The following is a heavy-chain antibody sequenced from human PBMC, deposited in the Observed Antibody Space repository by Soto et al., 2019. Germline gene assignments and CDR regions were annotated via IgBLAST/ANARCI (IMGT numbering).Heavy chain of an antibody. CDR2: ISYSVST. Sequence: SETLSLTCTVSGGSISSGGYYWSWIRQDPGKGLEWIGYISYSVSTYYNPSLKSRITISVDTSKNQLFLKLRYVTSADTAVCYCSRANYYPGSGYYPSSADDFQHWGQGTLVTVS. V-gene: IGHV4-31*03. J-gene: IGHJ1*01. CDR1: GGSISSGGYY. D-gene: IGHD3-22*01. CDR3: SRANYYPGSGYYPSSADDFQH.